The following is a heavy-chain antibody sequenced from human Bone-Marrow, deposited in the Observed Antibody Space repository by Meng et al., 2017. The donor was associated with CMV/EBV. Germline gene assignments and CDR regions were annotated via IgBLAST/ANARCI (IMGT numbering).Heavy chain of an antibody. J-gene: IGHJ3*02. CDR1: GYTFTSYD. Sequence: ASVKVSCKASGYTFTSYDINWVRQATGQGLEWMVWMNPNSGNTGYAQKFQGRVTITRNTSISTAYMELSSLRSEDTAVYYCARGEWLWNAFDIWGQGTMVTVSS. D-gene: IGHD3-3*01. V-gene: IGHV1-8*03. CDR2: MNPNSGNT. CDR3: ARGEWLWNAFDI.